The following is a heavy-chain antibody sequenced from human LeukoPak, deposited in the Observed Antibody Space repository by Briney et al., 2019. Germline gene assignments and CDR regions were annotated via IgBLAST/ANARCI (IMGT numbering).Heavy chain of an antibody. CDR1: GFTFSDYY. V-gene: IGHV3-11*06. CDR3: AKHIYYYGSGSYVVGFDY. Sequence: GGSLRLSCAASGFTFSDYYMSWIRQAPGKGLEWVSSISSSSNYVYYADSVKGRFTISRDNAKNSLYLQMNSLRAEDTAVYYCAKHIYYYGSGSYVVGFDYWGQGTLVTVSS. D-gene: IGHD3-10*01. J-gene: IGHJ4*02. CDR2: ISSSSNYV.